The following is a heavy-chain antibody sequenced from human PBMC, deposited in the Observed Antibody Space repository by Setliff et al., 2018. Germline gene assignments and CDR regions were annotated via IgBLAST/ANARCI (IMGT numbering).Heavy chain of an antibody. D-gene: IGHD3-9*01. Sequence: SETLSLTCTVSGDSISNDTYYWSWIRQPAGKGLEWIGSIYHSGSTYYNPSLKSRVTISVDTSKNQFSLKLSSVTAADTAVYYCARGLPYYDILTGYYRTPPDYWGQGTLVTVSS. CDR3: ARGLPYYDILTGYYRTPPDY. CDR1: GDSISNDTYY. V-gene: IGHV4-39*07. CDR2: IYHSGST. J-gene: IGHJ4*02.